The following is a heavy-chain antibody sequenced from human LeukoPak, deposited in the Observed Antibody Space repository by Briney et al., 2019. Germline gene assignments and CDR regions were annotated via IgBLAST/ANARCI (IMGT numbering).Heavy chain of an antibody. CDR2: IRYDGSNT. CDR3: ASDGRRSGSYSNDFDH. CDR1: GFTFSTSG. J-gene: IGHJ4*02. V-gene: IGHV3-30*02. Sequence: SGGSLRLSCAASGFTFSTSGMHWVRQAPGKGLEWVAFIRYDGSNTYYADSVKGRFTISRDNSKNTVFLQMNSLRGEDAALYYCASDGRRSGSYSNDFDHWGQGTLVTVSS. D-gene: IGHD3-10*01.